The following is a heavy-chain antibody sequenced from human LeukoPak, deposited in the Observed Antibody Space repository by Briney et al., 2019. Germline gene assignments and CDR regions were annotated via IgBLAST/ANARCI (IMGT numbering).Heavy chain of an antibody. CDR3: ARAGLYGDQFDY. V-gene: IGHV4-61*02. J-gene: IGHJ4*02. Sequence: SETLSLTCTVSGGSISSGSYYWSWIRQPAGKGLEWIGRIYTSGSTNYNPSLKSRVTISVGTSKSQFSLKLSSVTAADTAVYYCARAGLYGDQFDYWGQGTLVTVSS. CDR1: GGSISSGSYY. CDR2: IYTSGST. D-gene: IGHD4-17*01.